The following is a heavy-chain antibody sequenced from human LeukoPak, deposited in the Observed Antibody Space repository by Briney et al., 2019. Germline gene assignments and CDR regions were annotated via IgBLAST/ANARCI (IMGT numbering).Heavy chain of an antibody. CDR3: ARDGPVDSSGYYY. CDR1: GGTFSSYA. D-gene: IGHD3-22*01. Sequence: ASVKVSCKASGGTFSSYAISWVRQAPGQGPEWMGRIIPILGIANYAQKFQGRVTITADKSTSTAYMELSSLRSEDTAVYYCARDGPVDSSGYYYWGQGTLVTVSS. J-gene: IGHJ4*02. CDR2: IIPILGIA. V-gene: IGHV1-69*04.